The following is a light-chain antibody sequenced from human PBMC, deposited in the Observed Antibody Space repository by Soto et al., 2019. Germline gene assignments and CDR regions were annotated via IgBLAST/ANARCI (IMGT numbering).Light chain of an antibody. Sequence: EIVMTQSPATLSVSPGERVTLSCRASQSVSINLAWYQQKPGQAPMLLIYGASSRATGIPDRFSGSGSGTDFTLTISRLEPEDFAVYYCQQYGSSPGTFGQGTKVDI. CDR3: QQYGSSPGT. V-gene: IGKV3-20*01. CDR2: GAS. CDR1: QSVSIN. J-gene: IGKJ1*01.